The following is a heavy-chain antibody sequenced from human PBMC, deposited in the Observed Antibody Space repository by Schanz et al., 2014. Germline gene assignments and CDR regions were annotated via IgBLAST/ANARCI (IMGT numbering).Heavy chain of an antibody. CDR3: AKDPSHGDYDYYFDY. D-gene: IGHD3-22*01. CDR2: IWNNGVTK. CDR1: GFSLNTYG. V-gene: IGHV3-33*06. Sequence: QAQLMESGGGVVQPGTSLILSCSVSGFSLNTYGIHWFRQPAGKGLEWVAVIWNNGVTKYYADSVRGRFTISRDNSKNTLYLQMNSLRAEDTAVYYCAKDPSHGDYDYYFDYWGQGTQVTVSS. J-gene: IGHJ4*02.